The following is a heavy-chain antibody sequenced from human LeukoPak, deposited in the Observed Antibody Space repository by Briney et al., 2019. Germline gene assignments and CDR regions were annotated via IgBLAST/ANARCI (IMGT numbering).Heavy chain of an antibody. CDR3: ARDLRGATFLEYDAFDI. CDR2: IYTSGST. CDR1: GGSISSYY. V-gene: IGHV4-4*07. J-gene: IGHJ3*02. D-gene: IGHD1-26*01. Sequence: PSETLSLTCTVSGGSISSYYWSWIRQPAGKGLEWIGRIYTSGSTNYNPSLKSRVTMSVDTSKNQFSLKLSSVTAADTAVYYCARDLRGATFLEYDAFDIWGQGTMVTVSS.